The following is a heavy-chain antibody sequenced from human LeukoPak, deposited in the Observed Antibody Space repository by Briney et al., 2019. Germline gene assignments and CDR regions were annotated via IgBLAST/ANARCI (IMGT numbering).Heavy chain of an antibody. CDR1: GFTFSSYS. V-gene: IGHV3-21*01. D-gene: IGHD3-10*01. J-gene: IGHJ6*03. Sequence: GRSMRLSCAASGFTFSSYSMNWVRQAPEKGLEWVSSIRSSSSYIYYADSVKGRFTISRDNAKNSLYLQMNSLRAEDTAVYYCARDFGDDVLGYYYYMDVWGKGTTVTISS. CDR3: ARDFGDDVLGYYYYMDV. CDR2: IRSSSSYI.